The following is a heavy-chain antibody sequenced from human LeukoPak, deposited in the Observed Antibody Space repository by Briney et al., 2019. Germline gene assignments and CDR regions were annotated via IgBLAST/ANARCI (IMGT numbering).Heavy chain of an antibody. CDR3: AGVDTAMVIDY. Sequence: SETLSLTCTVSGGSISTYYWSWIRQPPGKGLEYIGYIYYSGSTNYNPSLKSRVTMSLDTSKNQFSLKLSSVTAADTAVYYCAGVDTAMVIDYWGQGTLVTVSS. D-gene: IGHD5-18*01. CDR2: IYYSGST. J-gene: IGHJ4*02. CDR1: GGSISTYY. V-gene: IGHV4-59*01.